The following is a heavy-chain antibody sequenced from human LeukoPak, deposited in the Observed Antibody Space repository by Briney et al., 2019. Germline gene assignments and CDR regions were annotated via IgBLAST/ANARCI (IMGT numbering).Heavy chain of an antibody. V-gene: IGHV6-1*01. CDR3: ARSLGPEYSGTYYFDY. CDR1: GDSVPSNSAS. J-gene: IGHJ4*02. CDR2: TSYRSKWYN. D-gene: IGHD1-26*01. Sequence: SQTLSLTCAISGDSVPSNSASWNWITQSPSRGLEWLARTSYRSKWYNDYAISVKSRITLNPDTSKNQFSLHLNSVTPEDTAVYYCARSLGPEYSGTYYFDYWGLGTLVTVSS.